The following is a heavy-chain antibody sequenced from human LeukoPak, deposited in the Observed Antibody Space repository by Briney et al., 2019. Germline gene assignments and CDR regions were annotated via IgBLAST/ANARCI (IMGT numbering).Heavy chain of an antibody. Sequence: PGRSLRLSCAASGFTFSSYGMHWVRQAPGKGLEWVAVISYDGSNKYYADSVKGRFTISRDNSKNTLYLQMNSLRAEDTAVYHCAKVKIAATDYYYYYGMDVWGQGTTVTVSS. CDR1: GFTFSSYG. CDR3: AKVKIAATDYYYYYGMDV. J-gene: IGHJ6*02. CDR2: ISYDGSNK. V-gene: IGHV3-30*18. D-gene: IGHD6-6*01.